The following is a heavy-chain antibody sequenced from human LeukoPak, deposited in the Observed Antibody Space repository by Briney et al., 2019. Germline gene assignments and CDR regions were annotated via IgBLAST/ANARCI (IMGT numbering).Heavy chain of an antibody. Sequence: PGGSLRLSCAASGFTFSNAWMSWVRQAPGKGLEWVGRIKSKTDGGTTDYAAPVKGRLTISRDDSKNTLYLQMNSLKTEDTAVYYCTTSDYYDSKGDYWGQGTLVTVSS. D-gene: IGHD3-22*01. CDR1: GFTFSNAW. CDR3: TTSDYYDSKGDY. V-gene: IGHV3-15*01. CDR2: IKSKTDGGTT. J-gene: IGHJ4*02.